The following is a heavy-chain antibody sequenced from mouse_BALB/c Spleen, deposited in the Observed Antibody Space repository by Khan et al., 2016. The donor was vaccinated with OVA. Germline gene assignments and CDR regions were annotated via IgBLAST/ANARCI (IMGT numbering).Heavy chain of an antibody. V-gene: IGHV5-6-3*01. CDR1: GFTFSSYG. J-gene: IGHJ2*01. CDR2: INSNGGST. CDR3: SKMARTIN. Sequence: EVELVESGGGLVQPGGSLNLSCAASGFTFSSYGMSWVRQPPDKKMELVATINSNGGSTSYPASVKGRFTISRDNAKNTLYLQMSSLKSEDTAMYYCSKMARTINWGQGTTLTVSS.